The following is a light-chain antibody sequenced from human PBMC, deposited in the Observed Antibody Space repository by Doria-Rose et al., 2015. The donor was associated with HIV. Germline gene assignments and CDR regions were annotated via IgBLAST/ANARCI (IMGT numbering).Light chain of an antibody. CDR1: QSISTY. CDR2: GAT. J-gene: IGKJ4*01. CDR3: QQSYSAPSLT. Sequence: DIQVTQSPSSLSASVGDRVTITCRANQSISTYLNWYRQKPGKAPNLLIYGATSLQSGVPSRFSGSGSGTDSTLTISSLQPEDFATYHCQQSYSAPSLTFGGGTKVEIK. V-gene: IGKV1-39*01.